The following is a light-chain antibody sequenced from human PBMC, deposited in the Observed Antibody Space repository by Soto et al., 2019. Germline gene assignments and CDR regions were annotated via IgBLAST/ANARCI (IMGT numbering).Light chain of an antibody. Sequence: QSVLTQPPSVSGAPGRTVTISCTGSDSNIGAGFTVHWYQQLPGSAPKLLIYGNTHRPSGLPDRFSGSQSGTSASLAISGLHADDEADYYCQSYDSCLIDYYVFGTGTKLTVL. V-gene: IGLV1-40*01. CDR2: GNT. J-gene: IGLJ2*01. CDR3: QSYDSCLIDYYV. CDR1: DSNIGAGFT.